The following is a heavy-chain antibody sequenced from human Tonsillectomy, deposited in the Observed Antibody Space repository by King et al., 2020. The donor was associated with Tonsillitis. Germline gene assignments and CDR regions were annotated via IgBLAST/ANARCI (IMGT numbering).Heavy chain of an antibody. Sequence: QLQESGPGLVKPSQTLSLTCTVSGGSISSGGYYWSWIRQFPGKGLEWLGYISYSGSTHYNPSLESRISISLDTSKNQFSLNLDSVTAADTAVYHCAREVRYSQDRSGYWVVWFDIWGQGTRVIVSS. CDR1: GGSISSGGYY. D-gene: IGHD3-22*01. CDR3: AREVRYSQDRSGYWVVWFDI. CDR2: ISYSGST. J-gene: IGHJ3*02. V-gene: IGHV4-31*03.